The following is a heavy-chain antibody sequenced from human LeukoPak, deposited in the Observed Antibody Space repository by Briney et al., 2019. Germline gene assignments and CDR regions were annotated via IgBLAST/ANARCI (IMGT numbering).Heavy chain of an antibody. CDR1: GFTISSYW. CDR3: ARGGTAARPDYFDL. J-gene: IGHJ4*02. V-gene: IGHV3-74*01. CDR2: INGDGSTT. D-gene: IGHD6-6*01. Sequence: GGSLRLSCTASGFTISSYWMHWVRQAPGKGLVWVSRINGDGSTTSYTDSVKGRFSISRDNAKNTLYLQMNSLRTEDTAVYYCARGGTAARPDYFDLWGQGTLVTVSS.